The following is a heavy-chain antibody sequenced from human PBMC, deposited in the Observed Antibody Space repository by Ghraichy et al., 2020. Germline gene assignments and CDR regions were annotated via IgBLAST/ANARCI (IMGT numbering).Heavy chain of an antibody. V-gene: IGHV3-33*01. Sequence: GGSLRLSCAASGFTFSSHGFHWIRQAPGKGLEWVALIWFDGSKKYYADSVKGRFTISRDDSKNTLYLQTNSLRPEDTAVYYCARDLGNFDTGGSYFDYWGQGTLVTVSS. CDR2: IWFDGSKK. CDR1: GFTFSSHG. J-gene: IGHJ4*02. D-gene: IGHD2-8*02. CDR3: ARDLGNFDTGGSYFDY.